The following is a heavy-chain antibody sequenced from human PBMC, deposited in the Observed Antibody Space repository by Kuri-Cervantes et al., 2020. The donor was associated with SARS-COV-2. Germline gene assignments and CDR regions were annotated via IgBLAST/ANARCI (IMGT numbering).Heavy chain of an antibody. D-gene: IGHD2-2*03. CDR3: ARDAGYCSSTSCQGGDY. Sequence: GESLKISCAASGFTFSDYYMSWIRQAPGKGLEWVSYISSSGSTIYYADSVKGRFTISRDNAKNSLYLQMNSLRAEDTAVYYCARDAGYCSSTSCQGGDYWGQGTLVTVSS. J-gene: IGHJ4*02. V-gene: IGHV3-11*04. CDR1: GFTFSDYY. CDR2: ISSSGSTI.